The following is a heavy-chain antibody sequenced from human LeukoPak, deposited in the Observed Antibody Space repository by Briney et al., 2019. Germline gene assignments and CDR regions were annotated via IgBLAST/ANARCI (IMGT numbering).Heavy chain of an antibody. Sequence: PSETLSLTCTVSGGSISSYYWSWIRQPPGKGLEWIGYIYYSGSTNYNPSLESRVTISVDTSKNQFSLKLSSVTAADTAVYYCARGGVVRYFDLWGRGTLVTVSS. J-gene: IGHJ2*01. CDR1: GGSISSYY. V-gene: IGHV4-59*01. CDR3: ARGGVVRYFDL. D-gene: IGHD3-3*01. CDR2: IYYSGST.